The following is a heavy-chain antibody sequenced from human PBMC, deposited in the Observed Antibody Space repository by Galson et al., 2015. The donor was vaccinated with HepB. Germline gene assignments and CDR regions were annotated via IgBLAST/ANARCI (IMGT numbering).Heavy chain of an antibody. J-gene: IGHJ3*02. Sequence: SLRLSCAASGFTFSNAWMSWVRQAPGKGLEWVGRIKSKTDGGTTDYAAPVKGRFTISRDDSKNTLYLQMNSLKTEDTAVYYCTTSYYDILTGYYDHDAFDIWGQGTMVTVSS. D-gene: IGHD3-9*01. CDR1: GFTFSNAW. CDR2: IKSKTDGGTT. CDR3: TTSYYDILTGYYDHDAFDI. V-gene: IGHV3-15*01.